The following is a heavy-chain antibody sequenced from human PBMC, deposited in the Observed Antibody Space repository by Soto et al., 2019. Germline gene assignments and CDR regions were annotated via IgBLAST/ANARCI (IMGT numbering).Heavy chain of an antibody. V-gene: IGHV4-59*11. CDR2: IYYSGSI. J-gene: IGHJ4*02. CDR1: GGSIRSHY. CDR3: ARLVDRNWYPFFFDY. Sequence: PSETLSLTCTVSGGSIRSHYWGWIRQPPGKGLEWIGYIYYSGSINYSPSLKSRVSISVDTSKNQVSLKVHSVTAADTAVYYCARLVDRNWYPFFFDYWGQGTQVTVSS. D-gene: IGHD1-1*01.